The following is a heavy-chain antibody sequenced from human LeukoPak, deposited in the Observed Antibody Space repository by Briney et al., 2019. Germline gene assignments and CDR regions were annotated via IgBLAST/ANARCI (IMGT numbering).Heavy chain of an antibody. CDR2: ISYDGSNK. Sequence: PGGSLRLSCAASGFTFSSYAMHWVRQAPGKGLEWVAVISYDGSNKYYADSVKGRFTISRDNSKNTLYLQMNSLRAEDTAVYYCARDQSGSYSLDYWGQGTLVTVSS. D-gene: IGHD1-26*01. CDR1: GFTFSSYA. J-gene: IGHJ4*02. V-gene: IGHV3-30-3*01. CDR3: ARDQSGSYSLDY.